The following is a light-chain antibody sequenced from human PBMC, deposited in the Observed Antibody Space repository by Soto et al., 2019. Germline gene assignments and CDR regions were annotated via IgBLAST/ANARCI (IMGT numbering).Light chain of an antibody. Sequence: ERIMTQSPATLSVSPGECATLSCRASQSVSSNLAWYQQKPGQAPRLLIYGVSTRATGIPARFSGSGSETKFTLTISSLQSEDFAVYYCQQYNNWPPLTFGGGT. V-gene: IGKV3-15*01. CDR1: QSVSSN. J-gene: IGKJ4*01. CDR3: QQYNNWPPLT. CDR2: GVS.